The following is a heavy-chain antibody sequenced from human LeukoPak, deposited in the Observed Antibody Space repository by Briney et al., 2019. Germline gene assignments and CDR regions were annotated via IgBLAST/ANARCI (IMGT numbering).Heavy chain of an antibody. D-gene: IGHD5-12*01. V-gene: IGHV3-23*01. CDR3: AKGAYDYIEMGYFDY. CDR2: IVASSGFT. J-gene: IGHJ4*02. Sequence: GGSLRLSCAASGFSISNSAMSWVRQAPGKGLEWVSLIVASSGFTFYADSVKGRFTISRDSSKNTLYLQMNSLRAEDMAVYYCAKGAYDYIEMGYFDYWGQGTLVTVSS. CDR1: GFSISNSA.